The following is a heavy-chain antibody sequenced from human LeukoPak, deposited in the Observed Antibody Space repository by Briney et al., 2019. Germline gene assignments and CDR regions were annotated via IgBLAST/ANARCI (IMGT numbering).Heavy chain of an antibody. CDR2: IYSSGST. Sequence: PSETLSLTCTVSGDSISSGGYYWSWIRQHPAKGLQWIGYIYSSGSTYYNPSLKSRVTISVDTSKNQFSLKLNSVTAADTAVYYCATPVYSSNRYYFDYWGQGTLVTVSS. J-gene: IGHJ4*02. V-gene: IGHV4-31*03. CDR3: ATPVYSSNRYYFDY. CDR1: GDSISSGGYY. D-gene: IGHD6-13*01.